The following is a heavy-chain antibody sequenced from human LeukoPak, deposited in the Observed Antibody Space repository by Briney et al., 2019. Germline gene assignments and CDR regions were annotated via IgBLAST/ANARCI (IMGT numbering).Heavy chain of an antibody. CDR2: IRYDGSNK. Sequence: PGGSLRLSCTVSGFTIGDYAVSWVRQAPGKGLEWVAFIRYDGSNKYYADSVKGRFTISRDNSKNTLYLQMNSLRSEDTAVYYCARVRISGWAVPDNWFDPWGQGTLVTVSS. CDR1: GFTIGDYA. J-gene: IGHJ5*02. V-gene: IGHV3-30*02. D-gene: IGHD2/OR15-2a*01. CDR3: ARVRISGWAVPDNWFDP.